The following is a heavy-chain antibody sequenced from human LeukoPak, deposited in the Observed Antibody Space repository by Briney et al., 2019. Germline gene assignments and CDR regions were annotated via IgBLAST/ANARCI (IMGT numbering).Heavy chain of an antibody. D-gene: IGHD2-2*01. J-gene: IGHJ4*02. CDR1: GGTFSSYA. CDR2: IIPIFGTA. CDR3: VHIVVVPAANDY. Sequence: SVKVSCKASGGTFSSYAISWVRQAPGQGLEWMGGIIPIFGTANYAQKFQGRVTITADESTSTAYMELSSLRSEDTAVYYCVHIVVVPAANDYWGQGTLVTVSS. V-gene: IGHV1-69*13.